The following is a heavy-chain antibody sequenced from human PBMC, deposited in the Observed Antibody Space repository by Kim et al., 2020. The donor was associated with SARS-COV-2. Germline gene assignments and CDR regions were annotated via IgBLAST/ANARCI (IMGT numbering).Heavy chain of an antibody. Sequence: ASVKVSCKASGYTFTSYYMHWVRQAPGQGLEWMGIINPSGGSTSYAQKFQGRVTMTRDTSTSTVYMELSSLRSEDTAVYYCAIRKLSGDSSSLHDYWGQGTLVTVSS. D-gene: IGHD6-13*01. V-gene: IGHV1-46*01. CDR1: GYTFTSYY. J-gene: IGHJ4*02. CDR3: AIRKLSGDSSSLHDY. CDR2: INPSGGST.